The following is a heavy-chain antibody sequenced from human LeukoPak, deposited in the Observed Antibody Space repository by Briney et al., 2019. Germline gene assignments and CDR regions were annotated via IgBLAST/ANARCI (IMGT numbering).Heavy chain of an antibody. CDR1: GFTFSDYY. Sequence: GGSLRLSCAASGFTFSDYYMSWIRQAPGKGLEWVSYISSSSSYTNYADSVKGRFTISRDNAKNTLYLQMNSLRAEDTAVYFCAKEESIVATITASGYWGQGTLVTVSS. CDR3: AKEESIVATITASGY. J-gene: IGHJ4*02. CDR2: ISSSSSYT. V-gene: IGHV3-11*05. D-gene: IGHD5-12*01.